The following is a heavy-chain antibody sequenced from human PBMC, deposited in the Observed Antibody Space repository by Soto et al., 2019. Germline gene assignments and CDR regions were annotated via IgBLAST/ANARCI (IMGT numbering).Heavy chain of an antibody. CDR2: IYSRGNT. V-gene: IGHV4-31*03. Sequence: QVQLQESGPGLVKPSQTLSLTCTVSAGSIGSGFYYWSWIRQHPGKGLEWIGYIYSRGNTSYNPSLKSRVTISLDTSDNQFSLTLSSVTAADTAVYYCARGTYYFYMDVWGKGTTVTVSS. J-gene: IGHJ6*03. CDR3: ARGTYYFYMDV. CDR1: AGSIGSGFYY.